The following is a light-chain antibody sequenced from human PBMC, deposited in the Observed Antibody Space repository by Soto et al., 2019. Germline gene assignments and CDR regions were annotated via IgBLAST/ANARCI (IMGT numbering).Light chain of an antibody. Sequence: QSALTQPAPVSGSPGQSITISCTGTSSDVGGYNYVSWYQQHPVKAPKLMIYDVTNRPSGVSDRFSGSKSGNTASLTISGLQAEDEADYYCSSFTGTSYVFGTGTKVTVL. J-gene: IGLJ1*01. CDR1: SSDVGGYNY. CDR3: SSFTGTSYV. V-gene: IGLV2-14*01. CDR2: DVT.